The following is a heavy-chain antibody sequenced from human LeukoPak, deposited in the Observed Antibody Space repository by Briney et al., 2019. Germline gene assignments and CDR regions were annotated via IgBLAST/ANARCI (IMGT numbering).Heavy chain of an antibody. V-gene: IGHV3-33*01. Sequence: PGGSLRLSCAASGFTFSSYGMHWVRQAPGKGLEWVAVIWYDGSNKYYADSVKGRFTISRDNSKSALYLQMNSLRADDTAVYYCARVKWELPPYFDYWGQGTLVTVSS. CDR1: GFTFSSYG. CDR3: ARVKWELPPYFDY. CDR2: IWYDGSNK. D-gene: IGHD1-26*01. J-gene: IGHJ4*02.